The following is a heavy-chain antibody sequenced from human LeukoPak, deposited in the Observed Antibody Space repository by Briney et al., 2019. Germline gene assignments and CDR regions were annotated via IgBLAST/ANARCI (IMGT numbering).Heavy chain of an antibody. V-gene: IGHV3-48*04. J-gene: IGHJ4*02. Sequence: PGGSLRLSCAGSGFTFSRYGFNWVRQAPGKGLEWVSYISSSSSTIYYADSVKGRFTISRDNAQKSVHLQMFSLRPEDTALYYCSTSRPDRFIDSWGQGTLVTVST. CDR1: GFTFSRYG. CDR3: STSRPDRFIDS. D-gene: IGHD1-14*01. CDR2: ISSSSSTI.